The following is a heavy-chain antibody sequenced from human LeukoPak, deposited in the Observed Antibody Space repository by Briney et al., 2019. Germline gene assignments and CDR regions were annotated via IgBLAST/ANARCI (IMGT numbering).Heavy chain of an antibody. CDR2: IRSKASGETT. V-gene: IGHV3-49*04. CDR1: GFTFGDYS. D-gene: IGHD1-26*01. CDR3: TRDGSYYYYYYMDV. Sequence: PGGSLRLSCTGSGFTFGDYSMTWVRQAPGKGLEWVGFIRSKASGETTEYAASVKGRFTISRDDSKNVAYLQMNSLKTEDTAVYYCTRDGSYYYYYYMDVWGTGTTVTVS. J-gene: IGHJ6*03.